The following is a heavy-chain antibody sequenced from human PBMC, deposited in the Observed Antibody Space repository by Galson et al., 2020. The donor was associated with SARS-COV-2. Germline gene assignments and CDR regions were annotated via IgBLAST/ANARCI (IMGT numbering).Heavy chain of an antibody. CDR2: ISNSSRTI. J-gene: IGHJ5*02. D-gene: IGHD3-22*01. Sequence: GGSLRLSCAASGFTLSTISMNWVRQAPGKGLEWVSYISNSSRTIHYADSVKGRFTISRDNAKNSLYLQMNSLRAEDTALYYCARGQWLSAWGQGTLVTVSS. CDR1: GFTLSTIS. V-gene: IGHV3-48*01. CDR3: ARGQWLSA.